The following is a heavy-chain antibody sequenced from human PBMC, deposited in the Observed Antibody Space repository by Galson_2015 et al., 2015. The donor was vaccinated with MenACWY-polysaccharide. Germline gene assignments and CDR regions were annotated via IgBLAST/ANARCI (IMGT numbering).Heavy chain of an antibody. Sequence: SLRLSCAASGFTFSSYSMNWVRQAPGKGLEWVSSISSSSSYIYYADSVKGRFTISRDNAKNSLYMQTNSLRAEDTAVYYCARARGVVPAASRYNWFDPWGQGTLVTVSS. CDR2: ISSSSSYI. CDR3: ARARGVVPAASRYNWFDP. D-gene: IGHD2-2*01. CDR1: GFTFSSYS. J-gene: IGHJ5*02. V-gene: IGHV3-21*01.